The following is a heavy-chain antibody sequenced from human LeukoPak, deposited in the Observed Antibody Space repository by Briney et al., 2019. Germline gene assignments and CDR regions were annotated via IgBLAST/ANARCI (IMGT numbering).Heavy chain of an antibody. CDR2: INPSGGST. V-gene: IGHV1-46*01. D-gene: IGHD4-17*01. CDR1: GYTFTSYY. CDR3: ARAGYGEVQLDY. J-gene: IGHJ4*02. Sequence: ASVKVSCKASGYTFTSYYMHWVRQAPGQGLEWMGIINPSGGSTSYAQKFQGRVTITADESTSTAYMELSSLRSEDTAVYYCARAGYGEVQLDYWGQGTLVTVSS.